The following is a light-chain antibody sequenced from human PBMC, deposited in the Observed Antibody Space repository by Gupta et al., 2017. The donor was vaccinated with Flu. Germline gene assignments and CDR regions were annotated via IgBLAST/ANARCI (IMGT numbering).Light chain of an antibody. V-gene: IGKV2-30*01. CDR3: RQDTHWPQYT. Sequence: DVVMTQSPLSLPVTLGQPASITCRSSQSLVYGDRNTYLSWFHERPGQSPRRLIYKVSNRDSGVPDRFSGSGWGTDFILKISSGEADDVGFYYCRQDTHWPQYTFGQGTKMEIK. CDR2: KVS. CDR1: QSLVYGDRNTY. J-gene: IGKJ2*01.